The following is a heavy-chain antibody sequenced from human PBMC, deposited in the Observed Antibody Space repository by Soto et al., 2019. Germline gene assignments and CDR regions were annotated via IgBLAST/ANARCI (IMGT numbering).Heavy chain of an antibody. CDR1: GFTFSDYY. D-gene: IGHD2-21*01. Sequence: LSLPCAASGFTFSDYYMSWIRQAPGKGLEWVSYISSSGSTIYYADSVKGRFTISRDNAKNSLYLQMNSLRAEDTAVYYCARDPPAREGCGGDCSRKGDYFDYWGQGTLVTVSS. CDR3: ARDPPAREGCGGDCSRKGDYFDY. V-gene: IGHV3-11*01. CDR2: ISSSGSTI. J-gene: IGHJ4*02.